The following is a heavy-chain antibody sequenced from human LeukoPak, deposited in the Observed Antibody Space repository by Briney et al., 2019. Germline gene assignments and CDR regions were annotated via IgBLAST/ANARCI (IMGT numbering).Heavy chain of an antibody. CDR3: ARGLGSYPYYFDY. CDR2: ISYSGST. V-gene: IGHV4-59*01. CDR1: GGSISSYY. Sequence: SETLSLTCTVSGGSISSYYWSWLRLPPGKGPEWIGSISYSGSTNYNPSLKSRVTISIDTSKNHFSLKVTSVTAADTAVYYCARGLGSYPYYFDYWGQGTLVTVSS. D-gene: IGHD1-26*01. J-gene: IGHJ4*02.